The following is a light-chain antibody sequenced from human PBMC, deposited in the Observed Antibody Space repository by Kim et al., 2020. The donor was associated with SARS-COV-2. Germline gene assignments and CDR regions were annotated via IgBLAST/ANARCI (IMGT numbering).Light chain of an antibody. CDR1: SSDY. V-gene: IGLV2-14*03. CDR3: SSYTTSSPYVV. CDR2: DVN. Sequence: SGSPGQSITIPCSGTSSDYVSWYQQHPGKAPKLILYDVNKRPSGVSSRFSGSKSGNSASLTISGLQAEDEADYYCSSYTTSSPYVVFGGGTQLTVL. J-gene: IGLJ2*01.